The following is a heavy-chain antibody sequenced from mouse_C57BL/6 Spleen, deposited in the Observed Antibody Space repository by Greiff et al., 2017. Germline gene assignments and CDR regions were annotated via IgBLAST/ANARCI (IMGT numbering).Heavy chain of an antibody. J-gene: IGHJ4*01. CDR2: INPSSGYI. D-gene: IGHD2-1*01. CDR1: GYTFTSYW. V-gene: IGHV1-7*01. CDR3: AKTYGNYAMDY. Sequence: QVQLQQSGAELAKPGASVKLSCKASGYTFTSYWMHWVKQRPGQGLEWIGYINPSSGYIKYNQKFQDQATLTADKSSSTAYMQLSSLTYEDSAVYYCAKTYGNYAMDYWGQGTSVTVSS.